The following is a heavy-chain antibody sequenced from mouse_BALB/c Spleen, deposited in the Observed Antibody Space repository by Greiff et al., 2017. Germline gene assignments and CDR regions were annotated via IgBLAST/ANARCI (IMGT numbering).Heavy chain of an antibody. CDR2: ISSGGSYT. V-gene: IGHV5-9-3*01. CDR3: ARAYGNNAMDY. Sequence: EVQRVESGGGLVKPGGSLKLSCAASGFTFSSYAMSWVRQTPEKRLEWVATISSGGSYTYYPDSVKGRFTISRDNAKNTLYLQMSSLRSEDTAMYYCARAYGNNAMDYWGQGTSVTVSS. J-gene: IGHJ4*01. D-gene: IGHD2-1*01. CDR1: GFTFSSYA.